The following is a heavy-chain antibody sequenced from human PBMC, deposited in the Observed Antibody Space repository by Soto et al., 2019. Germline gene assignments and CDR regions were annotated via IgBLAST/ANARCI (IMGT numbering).Heavy chain of an antibody. Sequence: PSETLSLTCTVSGGSISSGGYCWSWIRKHPGKGLEWIGYIYYSGSTYYNPSLKSRVTISVDTSKNQFSLKLSSVTAADTAVYYCARGEGSSDYSNYFFGASYYYMDVWGKGTTVTVSS. CDR1: GGSISSGGYC. D-gene: IGHD4-4*01. J-gene: IGHJ6*03. V-gene: IGHV4-31*03. CDR3: ARGEGSSDYSNYFFGASYYYMDV. CDR2: IYYSGST.